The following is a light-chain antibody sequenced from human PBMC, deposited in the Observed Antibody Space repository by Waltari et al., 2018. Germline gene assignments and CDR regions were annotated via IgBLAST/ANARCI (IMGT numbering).Light chain of an antibody. CDR2: WAS. V-gene: IGKV4-1*01. Sequence: DIVMTQSPDSLAVSLGERATRNCKSSQSVLYSSNNKNYLAWYQQKPGQPPKLLIYWASTRESGVPDRFSGSGSGTDFTLTISSLQAEDVAVYYCQQYYTSPQLTFGGGTKVEIK. CDR1: QSVLYSSNNKNY. CDR3: QQYYTSPQLT. J-gene: IGKJ4*01.